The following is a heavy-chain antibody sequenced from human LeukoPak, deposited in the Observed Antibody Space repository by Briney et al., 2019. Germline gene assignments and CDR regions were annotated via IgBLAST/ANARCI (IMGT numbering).Heavy chain of an antibody. V-gene: IGHV3-23*01. CDR2: IGGSGGST. D-gene: IGHD3-3*01. J-gene: IGHJ6*03. CDR1: GFTFSSYA. CDR3: AKQGNDFWSGYSTYYYYCMDV. Sequence: GGSLRLSCAASGFTFSSYAMTWVRQAPGKGLEWVSSIGGSGGSTYYADSVKGRFTISRDNSKNTLYLQMNSVRAEDTAVYYCAKQGNDFWSGYSTYYYYCMDVWGKGTTVTVSS.